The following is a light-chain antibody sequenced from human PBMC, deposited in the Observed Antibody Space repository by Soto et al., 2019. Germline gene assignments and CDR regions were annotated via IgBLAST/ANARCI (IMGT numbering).Light chain of an antibody. CDR2: DAS. J-gene: IGKJ1*01. V-gene: IGKV1-5*01. CDR1: QSISSW. CDR3: QQYSSYWT. Sequence: DIQMTQSPSTLSASIGDRVTMTFRASQSISSWLAWYQQKPGKAPKFLIHDASNLESGVPSRFSGSGSGTEFTLTISSLQPDDFATYYCQQYSSYWTFGQGTKVDIK.